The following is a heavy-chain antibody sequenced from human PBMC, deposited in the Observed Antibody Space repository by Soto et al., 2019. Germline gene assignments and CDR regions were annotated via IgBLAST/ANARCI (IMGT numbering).Heavy chain of an antibody. CDR2: IYHSGST. V-gene: IGHV4-4*02. J-gene: IGHJ6*02. CDR3: ARRGYNGMDV. Sequence: SETLSLTCSVSIGSISSTNWWTWVRRPPGKGLEWIGEIYHSGSTNYNPSLKSRVTISVDKSKNQFSLKLNVVTAADTAVYYCARRGYNGMDVCGQGNTVT. CDR1: IGSISSTNW.